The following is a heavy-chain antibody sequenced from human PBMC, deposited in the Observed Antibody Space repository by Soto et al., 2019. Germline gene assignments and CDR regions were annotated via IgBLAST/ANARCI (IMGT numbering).Heavy chain of an antibody. J-gene: IGHJ3*02. Sequence: SETLSLTCAVYGGSFSDFYWNCIRQPPGKGLEWIGEINHSGSTSYNPSLKSRVTISVDTSKNQISLKLTSVTAADTAVYYCATGTPVVWVVKTDQRDVFDIWGQGTMVTVSS. V-gene: IGHV4-34*01. CDR3: ATGTPVVWVVKTDQRDVFDI. CDR2: INHSGST. D-gene: IGHD3-16*01. CDR1: GGSFSDFY.